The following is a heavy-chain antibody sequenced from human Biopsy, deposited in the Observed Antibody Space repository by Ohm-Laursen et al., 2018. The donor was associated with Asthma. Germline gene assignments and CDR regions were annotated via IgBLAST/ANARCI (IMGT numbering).Heavy chain of an antibody. CDR1: RFTYE. Sequence: SLRLSCSASRFTYEMRWVRQAPGKGLEWVAVISYDGSSIYYADSVKGRFTISRDNSKNTLYLQMNSLRAEDTAVYYCARKIAARGGMGVWGQGTTVTVSS. V-gene: IGHV3-30-3*01. CDR3: ARKIAARGGMGV. J-gene: IGHJ6*02. CDR2: ISYDGSSI. D-gene: IGHD6-6*01.